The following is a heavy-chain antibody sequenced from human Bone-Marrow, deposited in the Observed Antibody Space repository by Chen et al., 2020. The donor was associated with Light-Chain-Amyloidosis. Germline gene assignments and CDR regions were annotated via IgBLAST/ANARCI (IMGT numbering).Heavy chain of an antibody. Sequence: RGGSLRLSCAASGFAFSSYAMSWVRQAPGKGLEWVSTISGSGGSRYYGDSVKGRLTISRDNSKNALFLQMNSLRAEDMAVYYCAKDISYDDILPGYPADAFDIWGQGTMVTVSS. CDR3: AKDISYDDILPGYPADAFDI. V-gene: IGHV3-23*01. D-gene: IGHD3-9*01. J-gene: IGHJ3*02. CDR2: ISGSGGSR. CDR1: GFAFSSYA.